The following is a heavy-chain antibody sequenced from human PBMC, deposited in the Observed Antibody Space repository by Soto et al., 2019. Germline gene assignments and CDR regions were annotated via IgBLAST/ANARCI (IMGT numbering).Heavy chain of an antibody. J-gene: IGHJ6*02. D-gene: IGHD3-10*01. CDR3: VATDYYYGSGSYYRYGMDV. CDR1: GFTFSSYA. Sequence: GGSLRLSCSASGFTFSSYAMHWVRQAPGKGLEYVSAISSNGGSTYYADSVKGRFTISRDNSKNTLYLQMSSLRAEDTAVYYCVATDYYYGSGSYYRYGMDVCGQGTTVTVSS. V-gene: IGHV3-64D*08. CDR2: ISSNGGST.